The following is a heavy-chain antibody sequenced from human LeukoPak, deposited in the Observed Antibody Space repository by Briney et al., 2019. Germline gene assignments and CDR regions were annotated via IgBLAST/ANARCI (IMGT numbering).Heavy chain of an antibody. J-gene: IGHJ4*02. Sequence: PSETLSLACAVYGGSFSGYYWSWLRQPPGKGLEWIGEINHGGSTNYNPSLKSRVTISVDTSKNQFSLKLSSVTAADTAVYYCARRSGYFAYWGQGTLVTVSS. V-gene: IGHV4-34*01. D-gene: IGHD6-13*01. CDR2: INHGGST. CDR1: GGSFSGYY. CDR3: ARRSGYFAY.